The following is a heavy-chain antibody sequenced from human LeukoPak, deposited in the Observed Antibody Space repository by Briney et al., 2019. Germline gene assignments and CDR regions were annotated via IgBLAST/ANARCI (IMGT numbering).Heavy chain of an antibody. Sequence: GGSLRLSCAASGFTFSTYALSWVRQAPRKGLEWVSTIIGSGANTYYADSVRGRFTISRDNSKNTLYLHMNNLRAEDTAVYNCAKERAGYTNPYYFDCWGQGTLVTVSS. V-gene: IGHV3-23*01. CDR1: GFTFSTYA. D-gene: IGHD3-16*02. J-gene: IGHJ4*02. CDR3: AKERAGYTNPYYFDC. CDR2: IIGSGANT.